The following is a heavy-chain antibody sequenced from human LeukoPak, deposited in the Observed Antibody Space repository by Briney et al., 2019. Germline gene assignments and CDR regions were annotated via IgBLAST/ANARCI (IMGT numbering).Heavy chain of an antibody. Sequence: GGSLRRSCAASGFTVSSNYMSWARQAPGKGLEWVSAIYSGGSTYYADSVKGRFTISRDNSKNTLYLQMNSLRAEDTAVYYCAREGSLYCSSTSCYVGQEYYFDYWGQGTLVTVSS. J-gene: IGHJ4*02. CDR3: AREGSLYCSSTSCYVGQEYYFDY. D-gene: IGHD2-2*01. CDR2: IYSGGST. V-gene: IGHV3-53*01. CDR1: GFTVSSNY.